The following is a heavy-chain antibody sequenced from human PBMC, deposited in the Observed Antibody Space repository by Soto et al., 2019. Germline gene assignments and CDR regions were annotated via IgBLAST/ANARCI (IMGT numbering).Heavy chain of an antibody. CDR1: GFTFSSYA. CDR3: AKDLGYCSSTSCYNWFDP. J-gene: IGHJ5*02. Sequence: GGSLRLSCAASGFTFSSYAMSWVRQAPGKGLEWVSAISGSGGSTYYADSVKGRFTISRDNSKNTLYLQMNSLRAEDTAVYYCAKDLGYCSSTSCYNWFDPWGQGTLVTVSS. V-gene: IGHV3-23*01. D-gene: IGHD2-2*01. CDR2: ISGSGGST.